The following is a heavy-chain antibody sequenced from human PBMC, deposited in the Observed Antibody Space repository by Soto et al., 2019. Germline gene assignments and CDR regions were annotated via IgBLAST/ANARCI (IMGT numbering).Heavy chain of an antibody. Sequence: SETLSLTCTVSGGSISSYYWSWIRQPPGKGLEWIGYIYYSGSTNYNPSLKSRVTISVDTSKNQFSLKLSSVTAADTAVYYCARQDIAVAYYFDYWGQGTLVTVSS. D-gene: IGHD6-19*01. CDR1: GGSISSYY. CDR3: ARQDIAVAYYFDY. CDR2: IYYSGST. V-gene: IGHV4-59*01. J-gene: IGHJ4*02.